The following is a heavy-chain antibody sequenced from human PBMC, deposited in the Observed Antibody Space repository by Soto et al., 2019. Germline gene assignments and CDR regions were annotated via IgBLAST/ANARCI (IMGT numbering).Heavy chain of an antibody. CDR1: GLTFSSYA. CDR2: IFGSGRGT. Sequence: GSLRLSCAASGLTFSSYAMNWVRQTAGKGLEWVSAIFGSGRGTFYADSVKGRFTISRDNSENTLYLQMHSLRADDTAVYYCARGIGSSTYYGMDVWGQGTTVTVSS. CDR3: ARGIGSSTYYGMDV. J-gene: IGHJ6*02. V-gene: IGHV3-23*01. D-gene: IGHD3-10*01.